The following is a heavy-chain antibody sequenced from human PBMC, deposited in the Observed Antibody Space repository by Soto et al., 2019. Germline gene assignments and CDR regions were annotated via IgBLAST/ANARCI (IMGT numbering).Heavy chain of an antibody. CDR1: GGSISSGDYY. CDR3: ARDWVVPLRGAFDV. V-gene: IGHV4-30-4*01. D-gene: IGHD2-21*01. J-gene: IGHJ3*01. Sequence: QVQLQESGPGLGEPSQTLSLTCTVSGGSISSGDYYWSWIRQPPGKGLEWIGYIYYSGSTYYNPSLKSRVTISVDTSMNQCSPKLSSVTAADTAVYYCARDWVVPLRGAFDVWGQGTMVTVSS. CDR2: IYYSGST.